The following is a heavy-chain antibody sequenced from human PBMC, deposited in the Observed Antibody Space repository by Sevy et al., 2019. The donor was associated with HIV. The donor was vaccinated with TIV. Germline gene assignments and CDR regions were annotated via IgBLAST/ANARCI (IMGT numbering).Heavy chain of an antibody. V-gene: IGHV3-49*03. D-gene: IGHD3-22*01. CDR2: IRSKAYGGTT. Sequence: SLRLSCTASGFTFGDYAMSWFRQAPGKELEWVGFIRSKAYGGTTEYAASVKGRFTISRDDSKSIAYLQMNSLKTEDTTVSYCTRGSQTLGPRIIVVVITFDYWGQGTLVTVSS. CDR1: GFTFGDYA. CDR3: TRGSQTLGPRIIVVVITFDY. J-gene: IGHJ4*02.